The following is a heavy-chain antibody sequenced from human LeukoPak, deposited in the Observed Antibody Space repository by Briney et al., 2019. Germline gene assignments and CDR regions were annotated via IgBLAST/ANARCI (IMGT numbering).Heavy chain of an antibody. Sequence: SETLSLTCTVSGGSINSGSYYWSWIRQPAGKGLQWIGRIYPSGNTNYNPSLKSRVTISVDTSKNQFSLKLSSVTAADTAVYYCARGHSSSWYLRALGYWGQGTLVTVSS. CDR1: GGSINSGSYY. J-gene: IGHJ4*02. V-gene: IGHV4-61*02. CDR2: IYPSGNT. CDR3: ARGHSSSWYLRALGY. D-gene: IGHD6-13*01.